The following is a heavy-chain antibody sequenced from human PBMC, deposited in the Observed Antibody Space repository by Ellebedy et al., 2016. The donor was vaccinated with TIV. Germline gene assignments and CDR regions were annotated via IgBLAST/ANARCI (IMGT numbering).Heavy chain of an antibody. J-gene: IGHJ4*02. D-gene: IGHD4-17*01. CDR2: VSYNGFNT. V-gene: IGHV3-30*10. CDR3: LRGKGYDFGEE. Sequence: PGGSLRLSCAAFGFTFTSYGLHWVRQAPGKGLEWVAFVSYNGFNTYYRDSVRGRFSISRDNAKDTLYLQMSSLRHEDTAVYHCLRGKGYDFGEEWGQGTLVSVSS. CDR1: GFTFTSYG.